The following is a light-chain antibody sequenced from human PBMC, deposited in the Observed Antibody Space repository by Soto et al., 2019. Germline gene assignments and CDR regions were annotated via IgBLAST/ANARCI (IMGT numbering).Light chain of an antibody. V-gene: IGKV3-15*01. CDR1: QSVSSS. CDR3: QQYNNWWT. Sequence: EIVMTQSPATLSVSPGERVTLSCTASQSVSSSLVWYQQKPGQAPRLLIYGASTRATGIPARFSGSGSETEFTLTISSLQSEDFAVYYCQQYNNWWTFGQGTKVEIK. J-gene: IGKJ1*01. CDR2: GAS.